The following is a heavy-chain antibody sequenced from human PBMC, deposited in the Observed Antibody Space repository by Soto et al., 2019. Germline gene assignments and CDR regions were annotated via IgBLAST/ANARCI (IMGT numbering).Heavy chain of an antibody. V-gene: IGHV4-39*01. CDR1: GGSISSSSYY. J-gene: IGHJ5*02. D-gene: IGHD1-7*01. CDR2: MYYSGST. CDR3: ARHSKNWNSNWLDP. Sequence: SETLSLTCTVSGGSISSSSYYWGWIRQPPGKGLEWIGSMYYSGSTYYNPSLKSRVTISVDTSKNQFSLKLTSVIAADTAVYYCARHSKNWNSNWLDPWGQGTLVTASS.